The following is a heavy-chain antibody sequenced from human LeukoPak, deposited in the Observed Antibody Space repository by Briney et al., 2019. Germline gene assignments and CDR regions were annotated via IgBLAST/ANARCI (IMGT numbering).Heavy chain of an antibody. V-gene: IGHV3-30*04. D-gene: IGHD4-17*01. J-gene: IGHJ3*02. CDR1: GFTFSSYA. CDR2: ISYDGSNK. CDR3: ARGYGVYSYAFDI. Sequence: GGALRLSCAASGFTFSSYAMPWVRQAPGKGLQWVAVISYDGSNKYYADSVKRRFTISRDNSKNTLYLQMNSLRAEDTAVYYCARGYGVYSYAFDIWGQGTMVTVSS.